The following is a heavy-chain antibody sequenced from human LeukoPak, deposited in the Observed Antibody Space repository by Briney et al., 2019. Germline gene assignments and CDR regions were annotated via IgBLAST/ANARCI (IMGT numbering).Heavy chain of an antibody. CDR3: ARVRGSSSAHFDY. CDR2: ISSSSSTI. Sequence: GGSLRLSCAASGFTFSSYSMNWVRQAPGKGLEWVSYISSSSSTIYYADSVKGRFTISRDNAKNSLYLQMNSLRAEDTAVYYCARVRGSSSAHFDYWGQGTLVTVSS. CDR1: GFTFSSYS. J-gene: IGHJ4*02. D-gene: IGHD6-6*01. V-gene: IGHV3-48*04.